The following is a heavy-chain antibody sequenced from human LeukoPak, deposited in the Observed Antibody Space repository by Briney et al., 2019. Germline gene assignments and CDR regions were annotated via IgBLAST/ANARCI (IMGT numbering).Heavy chain of an antibody. Sequence: GGSLRLSCFASGFSFSIYWMHWVRQAPGKGLVWVSRITSDGSTTNYADSVEGRFTISRDNAKNTLFLQMNSLRAENTAVYYCARGWEQQGVGAFHVWGQGTMVTVSS. CDR1: GFSFSIYW. CDR3: ARGWEQQGVGAFHV. V-gene: IGHV3-74*01. CDR2: ITSDGSTT. J-gene: IGHJ3*01. D-gene: IGHD1/OR15-1a*01.